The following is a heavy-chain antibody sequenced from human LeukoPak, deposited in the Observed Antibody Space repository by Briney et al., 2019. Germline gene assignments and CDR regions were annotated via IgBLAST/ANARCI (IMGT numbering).Heavy chain of an antibody. D-gene: IGHD6-13*01. CDR3: ARVVASSSWYAPYYMDV. Sequence: GGSLRLSCAASGFTFSSYAMSWVRQAPGKGLEWVSAISGSGGSTYYADSVKGRFTISRDNSKNTLYLQMNSLRAEDTAVYYCARVVASSSWYAPYYMDVWGKGTTVTISS. J-gene: IGHJ6*03. CDR2: ISGSGGST. CDR1: GFTFSSYA. V-gene: IGHV3-23*01.